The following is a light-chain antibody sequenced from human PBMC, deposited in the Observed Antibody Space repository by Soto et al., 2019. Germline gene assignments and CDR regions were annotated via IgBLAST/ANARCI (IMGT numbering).Light chain of an antibody. CDR3: QEANRYSGP. CDR2: AAS. J-gene: IGKJ1*01. V-gene: IGKV1-17*01. CDR1: QGIRKD. Sequence: IQMTQSPSSLSASVGDRVTITCRASQGIRKDLGWYQQKPGRAPKLLIYAASSLQSGVPSRFSGSGSGTECTLDISSLQPDDFATYYCQEANRYSGPFGQGTKVDIK.